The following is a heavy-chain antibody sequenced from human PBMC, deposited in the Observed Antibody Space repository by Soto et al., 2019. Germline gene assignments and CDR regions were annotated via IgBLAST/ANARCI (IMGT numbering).Heavy chain of an antibody. J-gene: IGHJ6*02. V-gene: IGHV3-23*01. Sequence: GGSLRLSCAASGFTFSSYTMSWVRQAPGKGLERVTAISGSGGSTYYADSVKGRFTISRDNSKNTLYLQMNSLRVEDTAVYYCVKSESLVLRGYYYYYGMDVWGQGTTVTVSS. CDR2: ISGSGGST. CDR1: GFTFSSYT. CDR3: VKSESLVLRGYYYYYGMDV. D-gene: IGHD6-13*01.